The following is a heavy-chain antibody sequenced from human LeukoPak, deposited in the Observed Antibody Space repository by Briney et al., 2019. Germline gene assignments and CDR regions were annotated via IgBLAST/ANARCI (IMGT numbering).Heavy chain of an antibody. V-gene: IGHV4-59*08. CDR1: GGSISSYY. Sequence: PSETLSLTCTVSGGSISSYYWSWIRQPPGKGLEWIGYIYYSGSTNYNPSLKSRVTISVDTSKNQFSLKLSSVTAADTAVYYCAGKNRHCSGGSCSLDIWGQGTMVTVSS. CDR2: IYYSGST. D-gene: IGHD2-15*01. CDR3: AGKNRHCSGGSCSLDI. J-gene: IGHJ3*02.